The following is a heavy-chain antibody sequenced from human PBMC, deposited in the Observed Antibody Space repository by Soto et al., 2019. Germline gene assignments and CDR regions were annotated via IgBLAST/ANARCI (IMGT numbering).Heavy chain of an antibody. CDR1: GGSFSGYY. CDR2: INHSGST. Sequence: SETLSLTCAVYGGSFSGYYWSWIRQPPGKGLEWIGEINHSGSTNYNPSLKSRVTISVDTSKNQFSLKLSSVTAADTAVYYCARGIITVTPNWFDPWGQGTLVTVSS. V-gene: IGHV4-34*01. D-gene: IGHD4-17*01. CDR3: ARGIITVTPNWFDP. J-gene: IGHJ5*02.